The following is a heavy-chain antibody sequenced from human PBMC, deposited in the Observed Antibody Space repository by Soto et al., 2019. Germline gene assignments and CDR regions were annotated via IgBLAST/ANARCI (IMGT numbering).Heavy chain of an antibody. CDR3: ARSGGCSSTSCYGRYYYYYMDV. CDR2: IIPILGIA. J-gene: IGHJ6*03. D-gene: IGHD2-2*01. Sequence: QVQLVQSGAEVKKPGSSVKVSCKASGGTFSSYTISWVRQAPGQGLEWMGRIIPILGIANYAQKFQGRATITADKSTSTAYMELSSLRSEDTAVYYCARSGGCSSTSCYGRYYYYYMDVWGKGTTVTVSS. CDR1: GGTFSSYT. V-gene: IGHV1-69*02.